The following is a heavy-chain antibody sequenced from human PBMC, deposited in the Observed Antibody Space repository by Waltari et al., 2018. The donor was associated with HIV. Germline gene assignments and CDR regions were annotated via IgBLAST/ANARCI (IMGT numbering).Heavy chain of an antibody. CDR2: IYSGGST. CDR3: ARVRGGVSYYFDY. Sequence: EVQLVESGGGLIQPGGSLRLSCAASGFPVSSNYMSWVRQAPGKGLEWVSVIYSGGSTYYADSVKGLFTISRDNSKNTLYLQMNSLRAEDTAVYYCARVRGGVSYYFDYWGQGTLVTVSS. V-gene: IGHV3-53*01. J-gene: IGHJ4*02. D-gene: IGHD3-10*01. CDR1: GFPVSSNY.